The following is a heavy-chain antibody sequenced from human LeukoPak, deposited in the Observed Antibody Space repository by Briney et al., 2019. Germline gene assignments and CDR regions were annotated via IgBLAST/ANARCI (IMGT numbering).Heavy chain of an antibody. D-gene: IGHD3-10*01. Sequence: SETLSLTCAVYGGSFIAFHWNWIRQSPAKGLEWLGEMKQSGTPRYNPSLQSRVTISVDKSKNQFSLNVRSVTAADTAVYYCASRPFLYGFRTYFDNWAQGTLVTVSS. CDR1: GGSFIAFH. J-gene: IGHJ4*02. V-gene: IGHV4-34*01. CDR2: MKQSGTP. CDR3: ASRPFLYGFRTYFDN.